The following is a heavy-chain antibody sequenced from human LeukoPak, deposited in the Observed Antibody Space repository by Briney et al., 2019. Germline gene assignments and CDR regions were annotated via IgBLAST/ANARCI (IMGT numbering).Heavy chain of an antibody. CDR2: IIPIFGTA. V-gene: IGHV1-69*13. Sequence: SVKVSCKASGGIFSSYAISWVRQAPGQGLEWMGGIIPIFGTANYAQKFQGRVTTTADESTSTAYMELSSLRSEDTAVYYCARRYCSSTSCGGDYYYGMDVWGQGTTVTVSS. CDR1: GGIFSSYA. D-gene: IGHD2-2*01. J-gene: IGHJ6*02. CDR3: ARRYCSSTSCGGDYYYGMDV.